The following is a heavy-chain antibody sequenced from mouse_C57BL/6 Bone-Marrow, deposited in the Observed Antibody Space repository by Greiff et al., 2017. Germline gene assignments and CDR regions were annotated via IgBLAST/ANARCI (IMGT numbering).Heavy chain of an antibody. D-gene: IGHD1-1*01. CDR3: ARDYYGSSWYFDY. Sequence: EVQLQQSGPELVKPGASVKISCKASGYTFTDYYMNWVKQSHGKSLEWIGDIHPNNGGTSYNQKLKGKATLTVDKSSSTAYMELRSLTSEDSAVYYCARDYYGSSWYFDYWGQGTILTVSS. J-gene: IGHJ2*01. CDR1: GYTFTDYY. V-gene: IGHV1-26*01. CDR2: IHPNNGGT.